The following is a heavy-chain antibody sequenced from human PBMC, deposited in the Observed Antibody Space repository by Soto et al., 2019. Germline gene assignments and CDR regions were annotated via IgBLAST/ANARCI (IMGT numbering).Heavy chain of an antibody. CDR1: GFTFSSYG. CDR2: ISYDGSNK. Sequence: GGSLRLSCAASGFTFSSYGMHWVRQAPGKGLEWVAVISYDGSNKYYADSVKGRFTISRDNSKNTLYLQMNSLRAEDTAVYYCAKDEGSSSPPGYYYGMDVWGQGTTVTVSS. CDR3: AKDEGSSSPPGYYYGMDV. V-gene: IGHV3-30*18. D-gene: IGHD6-6*01. J-gene: IGHJ6*02.